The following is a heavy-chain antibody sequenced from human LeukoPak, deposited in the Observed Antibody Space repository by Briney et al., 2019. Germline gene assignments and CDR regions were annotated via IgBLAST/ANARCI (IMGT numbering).Heavy chain of an antibody. CDR1: GGSFSSYY. D-gene: IGHD2-21*02. Sequence: PSETLSLTCTVSGGSFSSYYWTWIRQPAGKGPEWIGRIHTSGSTNYNPSLKSRVNMSVDTSKNQFSLKLSSVTAADTAVYYCARVTDPRYNWFDPWGQGTLVTVSS. CDR3: ARVTDPRYNWFDP. V-gene: IGHV4-4*07. J-gene: IGHJ5*02. CDR2: IHTSGST.